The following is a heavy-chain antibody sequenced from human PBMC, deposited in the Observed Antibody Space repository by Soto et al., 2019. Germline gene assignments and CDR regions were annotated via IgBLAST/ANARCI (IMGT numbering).Heavy chain of an antibody. J-gene: IGHJ3*02. V-gene: IGHV3-9*01. CDR2: ITWNSGSI. CDR1: GFTFAAYS. D-gene: IGHD5-12*01. Sequence: EVQLVESGGGLVQPGRSLRLSCAASGFTFAAYSIHWVRQAPGKGLEWVSGITWNSGSIAYADSVKGRFTISRDNAKNSLDLQMNSLRAEDTALYYCTKATCRVGATDEAFDIWGQGTMVTVSS. CDR3: TKATCRVGATDEAFDI.